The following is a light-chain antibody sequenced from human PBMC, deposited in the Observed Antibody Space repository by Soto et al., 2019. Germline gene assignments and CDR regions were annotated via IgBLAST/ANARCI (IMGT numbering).Light chain of an antibody. CDR2: GAS. V-gene: IGKV3-15*01. CDR1: QSVSSN. Sequence: EIVMTQSPATRSVSPGERATLSCSASQSVSSNLAWYQQKPGQAPRLLIYGASTRASGIPARFSGSGSGTEFTLTIRSLQSEDFAVYYCQQYNNWPLLTFGGGTKVEIK. CDR3: QQYNNWPLLT. J-gene: IGKJ4*01.